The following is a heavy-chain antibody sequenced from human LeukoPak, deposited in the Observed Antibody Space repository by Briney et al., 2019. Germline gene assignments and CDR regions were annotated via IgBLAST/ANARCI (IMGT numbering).Heavy chain of an antibody. V-gene: IGHV4-4*02. CDR2: IYYGGST. D-gene: IGHD2-15*01. Sequence: SGTLSLTCAVSGGSISSSNWWSWVRQPPGKGLEWIGRIYYGGSTYYNPSLKSRVTISVDTSMNQFSLKLSFVTTADTAVYYCARALGYCSGGSCTRGYNWFDPWGQGTLVTVPS. CDR3: ARALGYCSGGSCTRGYNWFDP. CDR1: GGSISSSNW. J-gene: IGHJ5*02.